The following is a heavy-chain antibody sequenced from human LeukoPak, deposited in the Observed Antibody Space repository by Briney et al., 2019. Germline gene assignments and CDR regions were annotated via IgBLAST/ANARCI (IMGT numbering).Heavy chain of an antibody. V-gene: IGHV1-2*02. D-gene: IGHD3-10*01. CDR3: ARGGWVRGVITRDGLNY. CDR2: INPNNGGT. Sequence: GASVKVSCKASGDTFSDYYMHWVRQAPGQGLEWMGWINPNNGGTNYAQNFQGRVTMTRDTSISTAYMELSRLTSDDTAVYFCARGGWVRGVITRDGLNYWGQGTLVTVSS. CDR1: GDTFSDYY. J-gene: IGHJ4*02.